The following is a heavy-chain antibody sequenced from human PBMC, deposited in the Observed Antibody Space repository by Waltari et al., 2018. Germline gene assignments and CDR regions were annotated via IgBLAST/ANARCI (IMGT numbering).Heavy chain of an antibody. Sequence: QVQLQESGPGLVKPSETLSLTCTVSGGSISSYYWSWIRQPAGKGLEWIGRIYTSGSTNYNPPLKSRVTMSVDTSQNQFSLKLRSVTAADTAVYYCASEYSSSSTLDYWGQGTLVTVSS. D-gene: IGHD6-6*01. CDR1: GGSISSYY. J-gene: IGHJ4*02. CDR2: IYTSGST. V-gene: IGHV4-4*07. CDR3: ASEYSSSSTLDY.